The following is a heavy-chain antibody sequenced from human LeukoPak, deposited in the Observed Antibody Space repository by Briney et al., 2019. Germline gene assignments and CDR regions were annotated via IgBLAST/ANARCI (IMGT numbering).Heavy chain of an antibody. D-gene: IGHD6-13*01. J-gene: IGHJ4*02. Sequence: SETLSLTCTVSGGSISSSSYYWGWIRQPPGKGLEWIGSIYYSGSTYYNPSLKSRVTISVDTSKNQFSLKLSSVTAADTAVYYCARHVIAAAGTQIDYWGQGTLVTVSS. CDR1: GGSISSSSYY. CDR3: ARHVIAAAGTQIDY. V-gene: IGHV4-39*01. CDR2: IYYSGST.